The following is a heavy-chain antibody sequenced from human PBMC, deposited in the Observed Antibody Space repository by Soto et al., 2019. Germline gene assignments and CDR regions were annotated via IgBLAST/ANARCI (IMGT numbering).Heavy chain of an antibody. D-gene: IGHD2-15*01. CDR2: MNPNSGNT. CDR3: ARRLGRCSSGGCPNWFDP. Sequence: ASVKVSCKASGYTFTSYDINWVRQATGQGLEWMGWMNPNSGNTGYAQKFQGRVTMTRNTSISTAYMELSSLRSEDTAVYYCARRLGRCSSGGCPNWFDPWGQGTLVTVSS. J-gene: IGHJ5*02. CDR1: GYTFTSYD. V-gene: IGHV1-8*01.